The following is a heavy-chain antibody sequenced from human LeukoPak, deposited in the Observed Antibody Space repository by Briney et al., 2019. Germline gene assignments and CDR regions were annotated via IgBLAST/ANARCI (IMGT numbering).Heavy chain of an antibody. J-gene: IGHJ4*02. CDR2: INPNSGGT. V-gene: IGHV1-2*02. Sequence: GASVKVSCKASGYTFTGYYMHWVRQAPGQGLEWMGWINPNSGGTNYAQKFQGRVTMTRDTSISTAYMELSRLRSDDTAVYYCASYPYYDSSGYFGSFDYWGQGTLVTVSS. D-gene: IGHD3-22*01. CDR3: ASYPYYDSSGYFGSFDY. CDR1: GYTFTGYY.